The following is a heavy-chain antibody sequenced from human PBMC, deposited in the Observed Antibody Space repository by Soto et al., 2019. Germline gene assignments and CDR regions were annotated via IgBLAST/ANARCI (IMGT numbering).Heavy chain of an antibody. Sequence: PSETLSLTCTVSDVSINSSSDYWGWIRQPPGKGLEWIGEIYRTGSTNYNPSLKSRVTISLDKSENQFSLKVTSLTAADTAVYYCASRDPGTSVDYWGQGTLVTVSS. CDR2: IYRTGST. V-gene: IGHV4-39*07. D-gene: IGHD1-7*01. J-gene: IGHJ4*02. CDR1: DVSINSSSDY. CDR3: ASRDPGTSVDY.